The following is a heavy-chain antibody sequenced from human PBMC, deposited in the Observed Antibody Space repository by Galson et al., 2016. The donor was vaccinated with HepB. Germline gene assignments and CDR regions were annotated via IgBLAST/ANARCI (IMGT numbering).Heavy chain of an antibody. CDR3: ARGSGVSATQSGFDP. CDR1: AYFISSGYF. J-gene: IGHJ5*02. V-gene: IGHV4-38-2*01. D-gene: IGHD6-19*01. Sequence: SETLSLTCDVSAYFISSGYFWAWIRQPPGKGLEWIGTIFHTGKTYYNPSLRTRVTISVDTSKNHISLKPTSMTATDTALYFCARGSGVSATQSGFDPWGQGTQISVSS. CDR2: IFHTGKT.